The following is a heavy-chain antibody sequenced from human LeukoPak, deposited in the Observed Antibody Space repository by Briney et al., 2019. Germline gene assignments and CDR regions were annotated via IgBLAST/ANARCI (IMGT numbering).Heavy chain of an antibody. CDR1: GFIFSSDW. CDR3: ATGEGH. D-gene: IGHD2-21*01. V-gene: IGHV3-7*01. Sequence: GGSRRLSCSASGFIFSSDWMKWVRQAPGKGLEWVATIKQDGSAKYYVDSVKGRFTISRDNAKKTLYLEMNTLRAEDTSVYYCATGEGHWGQGTLVTVSS. CDR2: IKQDGSAK. J-gene: IGHJ4*02.